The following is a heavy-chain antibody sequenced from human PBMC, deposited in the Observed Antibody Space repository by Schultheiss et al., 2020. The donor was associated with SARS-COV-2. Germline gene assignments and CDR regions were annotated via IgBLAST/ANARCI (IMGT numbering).Heavy chain of an antibody. J-gene: IGHJ6*02. Sequence: SETLSLTCAISGDSVSSNSASWNWIRQSPSRGLEWLGRTYYRSKRYNDYAVSVKSRITINPDTSKNQFSLQLNSVTPEDTAVYYCVRVVDYYYGMDVWGQGTTVTVSS. CDR3: VRVVDYYYGMDV. CDR1: GDSVSSNSAS. CDR2: TYYRSKRYN. V-gene: IGHV6-1*01.